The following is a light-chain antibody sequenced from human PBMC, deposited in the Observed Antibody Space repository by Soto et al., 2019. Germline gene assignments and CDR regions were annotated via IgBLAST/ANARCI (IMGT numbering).Light chain of an antibody. J-gene: IGKJ2*01. CDR1: QNVSSTS. CDR2: GAS. Sequence: EIVLTQSPGTLSLSPGERATLSCRASQNVSSTSLAWYQQKPGQPPRLLIYGASIRATGLPDRFSGSGSGTDFTLTISRLEPEDFAVYYCQQYGSSPYTFGQGTKLEIK. CDR3: QQYGSSPYT. V-gene: IGKV3-20*01.